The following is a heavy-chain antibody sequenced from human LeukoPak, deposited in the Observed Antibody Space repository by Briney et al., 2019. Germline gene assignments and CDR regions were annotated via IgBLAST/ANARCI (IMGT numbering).Heavy chain of an antibody. Sequence: SETLSLTCTVSGGSISSYYWSWIRQPPGKGLEWVGYIYDSGSTNYNPSLKSRVTISVDTSKNQFSLKLSSVTAADTAVYYCAGVPAAILAFDIWGQGTMVTVSS. D-gene: IGHD2-2*01. CDR3: AGVPAAILAFDI. J-gene: IGHJ3*02. CDR2: IYDSGST. CDR1: GGSISSYY. V-gene: IGHV4-59*01.